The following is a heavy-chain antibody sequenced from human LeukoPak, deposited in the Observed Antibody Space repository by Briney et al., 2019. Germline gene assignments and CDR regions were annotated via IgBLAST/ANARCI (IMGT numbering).Heavy chain of an antibody. D-gene: IGHD2-15*01. Sequence: GGSLRLSCAASGFTFSSYAMSWVRQAPGKGLEWVSAISGSGGSTYYADSVKGRFTISRDNSKNTLYLQVNSLRAEDTAVYYCARTRYCSGGSCYHSGYYGMDVWGQGTTVTASS. CDR1: GFTFSSYA. V-gene: IGHV3-23*01. CDR2: ISGSGGST. CDR3: ARTRYCSGGSCYHSGYYGMDV. J-gene: IGHJ6*02.